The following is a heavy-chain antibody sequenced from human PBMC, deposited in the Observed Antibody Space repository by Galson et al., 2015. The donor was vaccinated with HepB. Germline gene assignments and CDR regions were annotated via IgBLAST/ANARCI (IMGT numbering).Heavy chain of an antibody. CDR3: ARGYYDSSGYMGYYFDC. CDR1: GGTFSSYA. D-gene: IGHD3-22*01. V-gene: IGHV1-69*13. J-gene: IGHJ4*02. CDR2: IIPIFGTA. Sequence: SVKVSCKASGGTFSSYAISWVRQAPGQGLEWMGGIIPIFGTANYAQKFQGRVTITADESTSTAYMELSSLRSEDTAVYYCARGYYDSSGYMGYYFDCWGQGTLVTVSS.